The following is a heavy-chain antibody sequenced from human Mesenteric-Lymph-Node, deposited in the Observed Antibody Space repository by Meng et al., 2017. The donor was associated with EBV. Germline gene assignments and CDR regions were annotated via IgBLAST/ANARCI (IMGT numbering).Heavy chain of an antibody. CDR2: IYHTGTT. CDR3: ARIGGKDTAMITRWFDP. J-gene: IGHJ5*02. V-gene: IGHV4-4*02. Sequence: QVPRQGSGPGLVKPSETLSLTCAVSGGSVISNKWWSWVRQPPGKGLEWIGEIYHTGTTIYNPSLKSRVTMSIDKSKDQLSLKLSSVTAADTAVYFCARIGGKDTAMITRWFDPWGQGTLVTVSS. CDR1: GGSVISNKW. D-gene: IGHD5-18*01.